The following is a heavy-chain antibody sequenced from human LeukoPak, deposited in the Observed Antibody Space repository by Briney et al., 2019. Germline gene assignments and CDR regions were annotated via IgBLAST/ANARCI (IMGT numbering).Heavy chain of an antibody. J-gene: IGHJ4*02. CDR1: GFTFDDYA. CDR2: ISWNSGSI. Sequence: QPGRSLRLSCAASGFTFDDYAMHWVRQAPGKGLEWVSGISWNSGSISYADSVKGRFTISRDNAKNSLYLQMNSLRAEDTALYYCAKAGTSSGPGEVDYWGQGTLVTVSS. D-gene: IGHD6-19*01. V-gene: IGHV3-9*01. CDR3: AKAGTSSGPGEVDY.